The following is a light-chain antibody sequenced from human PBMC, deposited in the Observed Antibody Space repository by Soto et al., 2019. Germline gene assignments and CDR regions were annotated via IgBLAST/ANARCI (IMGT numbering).Light chain of an antibody. Sequence: QSVLTQPPSVSGSPGQSVAISCTGTSSDVGSNNRVSWYQQPPGSPPKLIIYDVSNRPSGIPDRFSGSKSANTASLTISGLQTEDEADYYCSSYTTSNTYVFGTGTKVTVL. CDR1: SSDVGSNNR. CDR3: SSYTTSNTYV. V-gene: IGLV2-18*02. CDR2: DVS. J-gene: IGLJ1*01.